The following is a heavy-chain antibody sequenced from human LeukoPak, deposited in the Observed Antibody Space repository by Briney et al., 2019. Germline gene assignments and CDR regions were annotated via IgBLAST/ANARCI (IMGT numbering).Heavy chain of an antibody. V-gene: IGHV5-51*01. J-gene: IGHJ4*02. CDR3: VRSRGYSYDYSYYFDY. CDR2: IYPGDSET. Sequence: PGESLKISCKGSGYSFTTNWIGWVRQMPGKGLEWMGIIYPGDSETRYSPSFQGQVTISADKSISTAYLQWSSLKASDTAIYYCVRSRGYSYDYSYYFDYWGQGTLVTVSS. D-gene: IGHD5-18*01. CDR1: GYSFTTNW.